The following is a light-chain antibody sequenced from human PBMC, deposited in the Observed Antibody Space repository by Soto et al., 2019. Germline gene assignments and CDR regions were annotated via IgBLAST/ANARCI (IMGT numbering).Light chain of an antibody. CDR2: KAS. V-gene: IGKV1-5*03. Sequence: DIQMTQSPSTLSASVGDRVTITCRASQSISNWLAWYQQKPGEAPKLLIYKASNLENGVPSRFSGSGSGTEFTLTISSLQPEDFATYYCLQHNSYPRTFGQGTKGDIK. J-gene: IGKJ1*01. CDR3: LQHNSYPRT. CDR1: QSISNW.